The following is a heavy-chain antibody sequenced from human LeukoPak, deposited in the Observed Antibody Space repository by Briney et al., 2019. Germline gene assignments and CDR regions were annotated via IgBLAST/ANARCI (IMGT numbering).Heavy chain of an antibody. CDR3: ARGRRAAAAPNDY. CDR2: INHSGST. J-gene: IGHJ4*02. CDR1: GGSFSGYY. Sequence: SETLSLTCAVYGGSFSGYYWSWIRQPPGKGLEWIGEINHSGSTIYNPSLKSRVTISVDTSKNQFSLKLSSVTAADTAVYYCARGRRAAAAPNDYWGQGTLVTVSS. V-gene: IGHV4-34*01. D-gene: IGHD6-13*01.